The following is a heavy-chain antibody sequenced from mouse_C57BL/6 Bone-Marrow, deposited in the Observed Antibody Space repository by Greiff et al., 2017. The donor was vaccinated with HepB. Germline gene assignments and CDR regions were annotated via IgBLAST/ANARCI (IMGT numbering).Heavy chain of an antibody. J-gene: IGHJ4*01. V-gene: IGHV1-9*01. CDR3: AKGGTGQLRLYAMDY. Sequence: QVQLQQSGAELMKPGASVKLSCKATGYTFTGYWIEWVKQRPGHGLEWIGEILPGSGSTNYNAKFKGKATFTADTSSNTAYMQLSSLTTEDSAIYYCAKGGTGQLRLYAMDYWGQGTAVTVSS. CDR2: ILPGSGST. D-gene: IGHD3-2*02. CDR1: GYTFTGYW.